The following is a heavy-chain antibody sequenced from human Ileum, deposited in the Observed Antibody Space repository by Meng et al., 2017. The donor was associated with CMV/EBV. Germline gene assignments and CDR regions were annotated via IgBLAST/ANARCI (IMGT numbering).Heavy chain of an antibody. V-gene: IGHV3-15*01. J-gene: IGHJ4*02. D-gene: IGHD2/OR15-2a*01. CDR1: GFGFFNAW. CDR2: IKRKVDGGTT. CDR3: TTDVWPSISSQY. Sequence: ESLKISCAASGFGFFNAWMNWVRQAPGKGLEWVGRIKRKVDGGTTDYAAPVKGRFSISRDDSKNTLYLQIDSLKTEDTAMYYCTTDVWPSISSQYWGQGTLVTVSS.